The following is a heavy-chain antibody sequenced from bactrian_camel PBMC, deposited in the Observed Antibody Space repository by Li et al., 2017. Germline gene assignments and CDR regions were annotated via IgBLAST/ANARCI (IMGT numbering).Heavy chain of an antibody. CDR2: IGSVVSRI. J-gene: IGHJ4*01. CDR3: KRSALGRCAGH. V-gene: IGHV3S40*01. CDR1: GFTFSSYA. Sequence: DVQLVESGGGLVQPGGSLRLSCAASGFTFSSYAMSWVRQAPGKGFEWVSRIGSVVSRIYYPESVKGRFTISKDKAKDTVYLQMNSLKPEDTAVYSCKRSALGRCAGHWGQGTQVTVS. D-gene: IGHD1*01.